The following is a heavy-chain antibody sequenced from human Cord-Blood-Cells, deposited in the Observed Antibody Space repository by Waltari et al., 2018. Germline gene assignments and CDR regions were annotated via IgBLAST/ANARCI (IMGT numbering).Heavy chain of an antibody. D-gene: IGHD4-17*01. Sequence: QVQLQESGPGLVKPSGSLSLTCAVSGGSIRSSNWWSWVRQPPGKGMEWIGEIYHSGRTNYNPSLKSRVTISVDKSKNQFSLKLSSVTAADTAVYYCARDSDYGDYDLFDYWGQGTLVAVSS. CDR3: ARDSDYGDYDLFDY. V-gene: IGHV4-4*02. CDR1: GGSIRSSNW. J-gene: IGHJ4*02. CDR2: IYHSGRT.